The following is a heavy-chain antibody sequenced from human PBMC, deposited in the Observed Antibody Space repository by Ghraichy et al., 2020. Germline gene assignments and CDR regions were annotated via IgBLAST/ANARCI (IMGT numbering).Heavy chain of an antibody. CDR2: IGSKAYGGTT. CDR3: TRRLVGAYYYFYGMDV. CDR1: GFTFGDYA. D-gene: IGHD3-10*01. V-gene: IGHV3-49*04. J-gene: IGHJ6*02. Sequence: GGSLRLSCTASGFTFGDYAMSWVRQAPGKGLEWVGFIGSKAYGGTTEYAASVKGRFTISRDDSKSIAYLQMNSLKTEDTAVYYCTRRLVGAYYYFYGMDVWGQGTTVTVSS.